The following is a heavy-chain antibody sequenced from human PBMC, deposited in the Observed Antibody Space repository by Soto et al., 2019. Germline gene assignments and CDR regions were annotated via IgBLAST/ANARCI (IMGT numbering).Heavy chain of an antibody. V-gene: IGHV4-61*01. CDR2: IYYSGST. J-gene: IGHJ4*02. D-gene: IGHD1-26*01. Sequence: KTSETLSLTFTVSGGSVSSVSYYWSWIRQPPGKGLEWIGYIYYSGSTKYNPSLKSRVTISVDTSKNQFSLKLSSVTAADTAVYYCARATGTDPVGAIDXWGQGTLVTVSX. CDR1: GGSVSSVSYY. CDR3: ARATGTDPVGAIDX.